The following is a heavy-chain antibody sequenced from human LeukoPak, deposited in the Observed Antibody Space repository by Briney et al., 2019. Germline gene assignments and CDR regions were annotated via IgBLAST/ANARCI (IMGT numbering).Heavy chain of an antibody. D-gene: IGHD2-15*01. J-gene: IGHJ4*02. CDR2: INPSGGST. Sequence: ASVKVSCKASGYTFTSYYMHWVRQAPGQGLEWMGIINPSGGSTSYAQKFQGRVTITADESTSTAYMELSSLRSEDTAVYYCARDDPGGFDYWGQGTLVTVSS. V-gene: IGHV1-46*01. CDR1: GYTFTSYY. CDR3: ARDDPGGFDY.